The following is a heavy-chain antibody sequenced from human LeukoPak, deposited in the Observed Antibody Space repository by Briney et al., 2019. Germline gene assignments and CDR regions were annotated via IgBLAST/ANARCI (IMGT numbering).Heavy chain of an antibody. CDR2: IYSGGST. CDR3: ARGILTGLLDY. CDR1: GFTVSSNY. Sequence: GGSLRLSCAASGFTVSSNYMSWVHQAPGKGLEWVSVIYSGGSTYYADSVKGRFTISRDNSKNTLYLQMNSLRAEDTVVYYCARGILTGLLDYWGQGTLVTVSS. J-gene: IGHJ4*02. D-gene: IGHD3-9*01. V-gene: IGHV3-66*01.